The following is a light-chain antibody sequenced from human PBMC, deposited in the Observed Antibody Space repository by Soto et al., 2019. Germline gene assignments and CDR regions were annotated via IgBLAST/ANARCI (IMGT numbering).Light chain of an antibody. CDR3: QTWGTGSWV. Sequence: QLVLTQSPSASASLGPSVKLTCTLSSGHSSYAIAWHQQQPEKGPRYLMKLNSDGSHSKGDGIPDRFSGSSSGAERYLTISSLQSEDEADYYCQTWGTGSWVFGGGTKLTVL. J-gene: IGLJ3*02. CDR1: SGHSSYA. CDR2: LNSDGSH. V-gene: IGLV4-69*01.